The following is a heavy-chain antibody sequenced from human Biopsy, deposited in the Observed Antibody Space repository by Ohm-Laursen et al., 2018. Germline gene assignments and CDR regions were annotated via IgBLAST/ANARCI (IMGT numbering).Heavy chain of an antibody. CDR3: ARAPYVSGSFGWFDP. CDR2: ISSGGYR. D-gene: IGHD3-10*01. CDR1: GDFISSGVYY. Sequence: TLSLTCTVSGDFISSGVYYWNWFRQHPEKGLEWIGYISSGGYRKYTPSLQSLITISMDTSRNQFSLRLNSVTSADTAVYYCARAPYVSGSFGWFDPWGQGIVVTVSS. V-gene: IGHV4-31*01. J-gene: IGHJ5*02.